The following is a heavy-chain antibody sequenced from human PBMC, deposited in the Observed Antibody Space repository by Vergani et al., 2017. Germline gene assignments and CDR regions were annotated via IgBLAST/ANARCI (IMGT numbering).Heavy chain of an antibody. V-gene: IGHV3-9*01. CDR1: GFTFDDYA. CDR2: ISWNSGSI. Sequence: EVQLVESGGGLVQPGRSLRLSCAASGFTFDDYAMHWVRQAPGKGLEWVSGISWNSGSIGYADSVKGRFTISRDNAKNSLYLQMNSLRAEDTAVYYCASPREPVVWGKGTTVTVSS. D-gene: IGHD1-26*01. J-gene: IGHJ6*04. CDR3: ASPREPVV.